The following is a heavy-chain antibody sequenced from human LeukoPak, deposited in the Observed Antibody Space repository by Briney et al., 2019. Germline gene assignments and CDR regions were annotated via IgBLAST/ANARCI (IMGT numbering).Heavy chain of an antibody. D-gene: IGHD3-16*01. CDR1: GFTFSNNA. Sequence: GGSLRLSCAASGFTFSNNAKSWVRQAPGKGLEWVSAISGSGGSTYYADSVKGRFSISRDNSKNTLYLQMNSLRAGDTAVYYCAKDPQGDWGQGTLVTVSS. V-gene: IGHV3-23*01. CDR2: ISGSGGST. CDR3: AKDPQGD. J-gene: IGHJ4*02.